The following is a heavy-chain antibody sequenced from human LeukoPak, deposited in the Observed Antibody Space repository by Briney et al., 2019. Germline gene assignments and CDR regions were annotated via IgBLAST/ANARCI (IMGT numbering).Heavy chain of an antibody. J-gene: IGHJ4*02. Sequence: GGSLRLSCAASGFIFSSHTMHWVRQAPGKGLEWVAVIWYDGSNKYYADSVKGRFTISRDNSKNTLYLQMNSLRAEDTAVYYCARDGSSSWYPSHFDYWGQGTLVTVSS. V-gene: IGHV3-33*08. CDR3: ARDGSSSWYPSHFDY. CDR1: GFIFSSHT. D-gene: IGHD6-13*01. CDR2: IWYDGSNK.